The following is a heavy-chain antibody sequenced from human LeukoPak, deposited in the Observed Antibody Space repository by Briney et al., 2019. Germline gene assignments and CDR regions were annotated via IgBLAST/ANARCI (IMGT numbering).Heavy chain of an antibody. CDR2: INTNTGNP. CDR3: ARDKTVVPAAMGYYGMDV. D-gene: IGHD2-2*01. Sequence: ASVKVSCNASGYTFTSYAMNWVRQAPGQGLEWMGWINTNTGNPTYAQGFTGRFVFSLDTSVSTAYLQISGLKAEDTAVYYCARDKTVVPAAMGYYGMDVWGQGTTVTVSS. CDR1: GYTFTSYA. V-gene: IGHV7-4-1*02. J-gene: IGHJ6*02.